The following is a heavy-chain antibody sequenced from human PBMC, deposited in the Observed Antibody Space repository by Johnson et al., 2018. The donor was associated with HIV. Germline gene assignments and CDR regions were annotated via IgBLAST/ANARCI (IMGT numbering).Heavy chain of an antibody. V-gene: IGHV3-30*04. J-gene: IGHJ3*01. D-gene: IGHD6-19*01. CDR3: ARDRGSSRDALDV. Sequence: VQLVESGGGVAQPGRSLRLSCAASRFTFSFYAMHWVRQAPGKGLEWVAVIWYDGSNKYYADSVKGRFTISRDNSKNTLYLQMNSLRAEDTALYYCARDRGSSRDALDVWGQGTMVTVSS. CDR1: RFTFSFYA. CDR2: IWYDGSNK.